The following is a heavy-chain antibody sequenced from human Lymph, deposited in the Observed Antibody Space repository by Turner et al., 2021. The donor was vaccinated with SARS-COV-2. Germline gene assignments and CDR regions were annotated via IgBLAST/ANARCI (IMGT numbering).Heavy chain of an antibody. CDR2: IYCNGST. Sequence: QVQLQESGPRLVKPLETLSLTCTFSGGSMNSNYWSWIRQPPGKQLEWIGYIYCNGSTNYHPSLESRVTISVDTSRNQFSLNLTSVTAADAAIYYCARETVNNWVDPWGQGTLVTVSS. CDR3: ARETVNNWVDP. J-gene: IGHJ5*02. CDR1: GGSMNSNY. D-gene: IGHD2-21*02. V-gene: IGHV4-59*01.